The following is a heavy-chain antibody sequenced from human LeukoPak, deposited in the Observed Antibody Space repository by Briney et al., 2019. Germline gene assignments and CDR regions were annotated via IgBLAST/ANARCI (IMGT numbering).Heavy chain of an antibody. D-gene: IGHD1-1*01. CDR1: GYTFTGYY. CDR3: ARDVPGSIGTTARFDP. Sequence: GASVKVSCKASGYTFTGYYMHWVRQAPGQGLEWMGIINPSGGSTSYAQKFQGRVTMTTDTSTSTAYMELRSLRSDDTAVYYCARDVPGSIGTTARFDPWGQGTLVTVSS. V-gene: IGHV1-46*01. CDR2: INPSGGST. J-gene: IGHJ5*02.